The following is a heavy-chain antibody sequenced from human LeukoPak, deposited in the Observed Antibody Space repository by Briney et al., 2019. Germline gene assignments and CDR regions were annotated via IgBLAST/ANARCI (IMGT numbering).Heavy chain of an antibody. Sequence: GSSVKVSCKASGGTFSSYAISWVRQAPGQGLEWMGGIIPIFGTANYAQKFQGSVTITADKSTSTAYMELSSLRSEDTAVYYCARSHSGFGELLSYYYYMDVWGKGTTVTVSS. CDR2: IIPIFGTA. D-gene: IGHD3-10*01. CDR1: GGTFSSYA. J-gene: IGHJ6*03. V-gene: IGHV1-69*06. CDR3: ARSHSGFGELLSYYYYMDV.